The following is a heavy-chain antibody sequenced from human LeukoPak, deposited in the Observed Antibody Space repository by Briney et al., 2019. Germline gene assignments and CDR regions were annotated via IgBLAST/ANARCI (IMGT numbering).Heavy chain of an antibody. J-gene: IGHJ4*02. V-gene: IGHV4-59*08. D-gene: IGHD2-2*01. Sequence: SETLSLTCTVSGGPISSYYWSWIRQPPGKGLEWIGYMYYTGSANYNPSLKSRVTTSVDTSENQFSLKLSSVTAADTAVYYCARQGDDNVVIGGLDCWGQGILVTVSS. CDR1: GGPISSYY. CDR2: MYYTGSA. CDR3: ARQGDDNVVIGGLDC.